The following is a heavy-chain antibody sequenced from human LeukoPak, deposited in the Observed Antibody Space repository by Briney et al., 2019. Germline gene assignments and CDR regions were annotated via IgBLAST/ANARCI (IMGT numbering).Heavy chain of an antibody. D-gene: IGHD4-4*01. CDR3: ARVVTPRSAWFDP. V-gene: IGHV4-59*12. CDR2: ISYSGST. CDR1: GGSISSYY. Sequence: SETLSLTCTVSGGSISSYYWSWIRQPPGKGLEWIGYISYSGSTNYNPSLKSRVTISLDTSKNQFSLKLSSVTAADTAVYYCARVVTPRSAWFDPWGQGTLVTVSS. J-gene: IGHJ5*02.